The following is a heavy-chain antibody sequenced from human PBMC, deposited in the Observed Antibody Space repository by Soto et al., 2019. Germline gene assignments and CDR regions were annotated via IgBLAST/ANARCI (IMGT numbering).Heavy chain of an antibody. CDR2: INPRNGAT. CDR3: VPPHHDSSGYFDS. V-gene: IGHV1-2*02. D-gene: IGHD3-22*01. J-gene: IGHJ4*02. CDR1: GYTFTGNY. Sequence: ASVKVSCKASGYTFTGNYMHWVRQAPGQGLEWMGWINPRNGATKYAQNFQGRVTLTWDTSITTAYMDLSRLRSDDTAVFYCVPPHHDSSGYFDSWGQGTLVTVSS.